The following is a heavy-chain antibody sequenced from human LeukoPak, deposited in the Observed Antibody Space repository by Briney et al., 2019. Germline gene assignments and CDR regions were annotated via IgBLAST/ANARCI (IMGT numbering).Heavy chain of an antibody. CDR2: IRSKAYGGTT. CDR3: TRGKDVVVPAAIEYYFDY. CDR1: GFTFGDYA. D-gene: IGHD2-2*02. Sequence: GGSLRLSCTASGFTFGDYAMSWVRQAPGKGLEWVGLIRSKAYGGTTEYAASVKGRFTISRDDSESIAYLQMNSLKTEDTAVYYCTRGKDVVVPAAIEYYFDYWGQGTLVTVSS. J-gene: IGHJ4*02. V-gene: IGHV3-49*04.